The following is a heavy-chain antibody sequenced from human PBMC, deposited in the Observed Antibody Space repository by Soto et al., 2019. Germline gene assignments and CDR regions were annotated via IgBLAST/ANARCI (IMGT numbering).Heavy chain of an antibody. CDR1: EVNSVDHC. CDR3: AREFRTAVFDP. CDR2: IKQDGSEK. Sequence: AAEVNSVDHCMRCILQAPGKGLEWVANIKQDGSEKYYVDSVKGRFTISRDNAKNSLYLQMNSLRAEDTAVYYCAREFRTAVFDPWGQGTLVTVSS. V-gene: IGHV3-7*01. J-gene: IGHJ5*02. D-gene: IGHD5-18*01.